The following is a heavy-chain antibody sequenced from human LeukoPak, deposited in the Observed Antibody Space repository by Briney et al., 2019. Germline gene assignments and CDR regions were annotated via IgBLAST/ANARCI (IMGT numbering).Heavy chain of an antibody. CDR3: ARVPGVWYSYGSYYYYYMDV. CDR1: GGSISSYS. V-gene: IGHV4-59*01. CDR2: IYYSGGT. D-gene: IGHD5-18*01. J-gene: IGHJ6*03. Sequence: SETLSLTCTVSGGSISSYSWSWIRQPPGKGLEWIGYIYYSGGTNYNPSLKSRVTISVDTSKNQFSLKLSSVTAADTAVYYCARVPGVWYSYGSYYYYYMDVWGKGTTITVSS.